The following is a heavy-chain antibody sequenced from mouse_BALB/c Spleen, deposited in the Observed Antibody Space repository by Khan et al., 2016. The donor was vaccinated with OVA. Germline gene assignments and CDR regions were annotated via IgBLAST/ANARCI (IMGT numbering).Heavy chain of an antibody. CDR2: INPHIGET. D-gene: IGHD1-1*01. CDR3: ARKNGSDFDY. V-gene: IGHV1-20*02. J-gene: IGHJ2*01. CDR1: GYSFTGYF. Sequence: EVQLVESGPELVKPGASVKISCKASGYSFTGYFMNWVMQSHGKSLEWIGRINPHIGETFYNQKFKGKAILTVDESSSTVHMELRSLASEDSAVYYCARKNGSDFDYWCQGTTLTVSS.